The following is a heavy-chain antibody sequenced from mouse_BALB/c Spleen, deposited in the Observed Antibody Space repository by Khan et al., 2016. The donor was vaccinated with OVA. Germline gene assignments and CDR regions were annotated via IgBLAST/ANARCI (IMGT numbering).Heavy chain of an antibody. D-gene: IGHD1-1*02. CDR3: ARGWAMDN. J-gene: IGHJ4*01. V-gene: IGHV5-6-3*01. CDR2: INSNGGST. CDR1: GFTFSWYG. Sequence: EVKLVESGGGLVQPGGSLKLSCAASGFTFSWYGMSWVRQTPDKRLEWVATINSNGGSTYYPDSVKGRFTILRDNAKNTLYLQMSSLRSEDTAMYYCARGWAMDNWGQGTSVTVSS.